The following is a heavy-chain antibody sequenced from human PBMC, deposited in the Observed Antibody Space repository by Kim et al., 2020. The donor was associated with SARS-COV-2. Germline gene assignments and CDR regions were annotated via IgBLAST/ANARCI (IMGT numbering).Heavy chain of an antibody. CDR2: IWYDGSNK. CDR3: ARDPNYDTSSFDY. Sequence: GGSLRLSCAASGFTFSSYGMHWVRQAAGKGLEWVAVIWYDGSNKYYVDSVKGRFTISRDNSKNTLYLQMNSLRAEDTAVYYCARDPNYDTSSFDYWGQGTLVTVSS. J-gene: IGHJ4*02. V-gene: IGHV3-33*01. D-gene: IGHD3-22*01. CDR1: GFTFSSYG.